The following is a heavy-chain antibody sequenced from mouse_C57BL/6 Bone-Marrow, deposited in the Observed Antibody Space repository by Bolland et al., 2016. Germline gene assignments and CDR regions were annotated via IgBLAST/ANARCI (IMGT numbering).Heavy chain of an antibody. V-gene: IGHV5-2*01. Sequence: GSTYYPDTMERRFIISRDNTKKTLYLQMSSLRSEDTALYYCANMVTLDYWGQGTS. D-gene: IGHD2-1*01. CDR3: ANMVTLDY. CDR2: GST. J-gene: IGHJ4*01.